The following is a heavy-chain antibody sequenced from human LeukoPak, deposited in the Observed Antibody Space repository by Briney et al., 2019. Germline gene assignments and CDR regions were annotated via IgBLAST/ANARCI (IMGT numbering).Heavy chain of an antibody. J-gene: IGHJ4*02. D-gene: IGHD1-1*01. V-gene: IGHV3-74*01. Sequence: PGGSLRLSCAASGFTFSRYWMHWVRQAPGKGLVWVAHISSDGRITNYADSVKGRFVISRDNAKNTLYLQMNNLRAEDTAVYYCASQVSTGHWGQGTLVTVSS. CDR1: GFTFSRYW. CDR3: ASQVSTGH. CDR2: ISSDGRIT.